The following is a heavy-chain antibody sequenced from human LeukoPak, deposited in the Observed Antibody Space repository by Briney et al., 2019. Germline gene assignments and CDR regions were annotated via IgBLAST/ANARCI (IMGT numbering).Heavy chain of an antibody. CDR2: INHSGST. J-gene: IGHJ6*03. CDR1: GGSFSGYY. Sequence: SETLSLTCAVYGGSFSGYYWSWIRQPPGKGLEWIGEINHSGSTNYNPSLKSRVTISIDTSKNHFSLKLSSVAAADTAVYYYARYGDNLSYYYYYMDVWGKGTTVTVSS. V-gene: IGHV4-34*01. CDR3: ARYGDNLSYYYYYMDV. D-gene: IGHD4/OR15-4a*01.